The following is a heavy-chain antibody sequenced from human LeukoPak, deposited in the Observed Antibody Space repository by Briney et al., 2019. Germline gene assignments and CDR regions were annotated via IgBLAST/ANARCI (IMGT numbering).Heavy chain of an antibody. CDR2: ISGSGGST. V-gene: IGHV3-23*01. Sequence: GGSLRLSCAASGFTFSRYAMSWVRQAPGKGLEWGSSISGSGGSTYYADSVKGRFTISRDNSKNTLYLQMNSLRAEDTAVYYCAKDQWVRFRSAFDIWGQGTMVTVSS. D-gene: IGHD5-12*01. CDR1: GFTFSRYA. CDR3: AKDQWVRFRSAFDI. J-gene: IGHJ3*02.